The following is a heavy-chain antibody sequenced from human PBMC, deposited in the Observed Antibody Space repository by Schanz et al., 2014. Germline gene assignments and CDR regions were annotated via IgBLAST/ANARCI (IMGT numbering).Heavy chain of an antibody. CDR3: ARAPPPYSSSPYYWYYGMDV. D-gene: IGHD6-6*01. J-gene: IGHJ6*02. V-gene: IGHV3-11*01. CDR2: ISNSGYTI. CDR1: GFTFSDYY. Sequence: QVQLVESGGGLVKPGGSLRLSCAASGFTFSDYYMNWIRQAPGKGLEWVSYISNSGYTIYYADSVKGRFTISRDNAKNSLYRQRTSLRAEATALYYCARAPPPYSSSPYYWYYGMDVWGQGTTVTVSS.